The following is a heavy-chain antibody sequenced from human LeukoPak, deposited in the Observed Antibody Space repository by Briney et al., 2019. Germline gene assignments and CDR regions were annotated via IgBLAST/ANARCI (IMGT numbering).Heavy chain of an antibody. CDR3: AAASPGRGGPYFDY. D-gene: IGHD1-26*01. Sequence: SVKVSCKASGFAFTSSAMQWVRQARGQRLEWIGWIVVGSGNTNYAQKFQERVTITRDMSTSTAYMELSSLRSEDTAVYYCAAASPGRGGPYFDYWGQGTLVTVSS. V-gene: IGHV1-58*02. J-gene: IGHJ4*02. CDR2: IVVGSGNT. CDR1: GFAFTSSA.